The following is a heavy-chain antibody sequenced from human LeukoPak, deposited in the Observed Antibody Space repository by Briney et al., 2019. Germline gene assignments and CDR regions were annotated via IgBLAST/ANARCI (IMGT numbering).Heavy chain of an antibody. CDR1: GGSFGGYY. CDR2: INHSGST. Sequence: SETLSLTCAVYGGSFGGYYWSWIRQPPGKGLEWIGEINHSGSTNYNPSLKSRVTISVDTSKTQFSLKLSSVTAADTAVYYCARSRLHPIIFDYWGQGTLVTVSS. J-gene: IGHJ4*02. D-gene: IGHD5-24*01. CDR3: ARSRLHPIIFDY. V-gene: IGHV4-34*01.